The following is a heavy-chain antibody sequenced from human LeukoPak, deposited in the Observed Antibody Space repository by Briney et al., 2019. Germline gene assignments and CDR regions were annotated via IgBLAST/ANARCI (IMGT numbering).Heavy chain of an antibody. CDR2: ISAYNGNT. CDR1: GYTFTSYG. CDR3: ARALTTVVTLNYYYGMDV. J-gene: IGHJ6*02. D-gene: IGHD4-23*01. V-gene: IGHV1-18*01. Sequence: GASVKVSCKASGYTFTSYGISWVRQAPGQGLEWRGWISAYNGNTNYAQKLQGRVTMTTDTSTSTAYMELRSLRSDDTAVYYCARALTTVVTLNYYYGMDVWGQGTTVTVSS.